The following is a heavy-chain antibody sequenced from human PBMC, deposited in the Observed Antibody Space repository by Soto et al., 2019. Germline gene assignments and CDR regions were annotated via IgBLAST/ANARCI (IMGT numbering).Heavy chain of an antibody. CDR2: IYYSGST. V-gene: IGHV4-59*08. Sequence: PSETLSLTCTVSGGSISSYYWSWIRQPPGKGLEWIGYIYYSGSTNYNPSLKSRVTISVDTSKNQVSLRLNSVTAADTAVYYCASIAVAGEIDYWGQGTVVTVSS. CDR3: ASIAVAGEIDY. CDR1: GGSISSYY. J-gene: IGHJ4*02. D-gene: IGHD6-19*01.